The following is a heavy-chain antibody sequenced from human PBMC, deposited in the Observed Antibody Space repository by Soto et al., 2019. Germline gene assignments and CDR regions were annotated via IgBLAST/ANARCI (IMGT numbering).Heavy chain of an antibody. CDR2: GYYSGST. D-gene: IGHD3-3*01. V-gene: IGHV4-39*01. Sequence: QLQLQESGPGLVKPSETLSLTCTDSGGSVSSSSYYWGSVRQPPGKGLEWIGSGYYSGSTYYNPSLDRRVTISGDKSKNQFSLKLMSLSAADTAVYCCWRLEGLATISYYFDYWGQGALVTVSA. CDR3: WRLEGLATISYYFDY. J-gene: IGHJ4*02. CDR1: GGSVSSSSYY.